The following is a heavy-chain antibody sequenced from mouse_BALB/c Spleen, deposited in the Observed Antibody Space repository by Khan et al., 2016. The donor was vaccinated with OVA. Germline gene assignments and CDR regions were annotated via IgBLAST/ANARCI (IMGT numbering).Heavy chain of an antibody. CDR1: GYTFTSYS. Sequence: QVRLQQSGAELARPGASVKMSCKASGYTFTSYSMHWIKQRPGQGLEWIGNINPSNAYTNYNQKFKDKVTLTADKSSSTAYMQLSSLTSEDSAVYYCARDFHYYGSRGALDYWGQGTSVTVSS. CDR2: INPSNAYT. D-gene: IGHD1-1*01. J-gene: IGHJ4*01. CDR3: ARDFHYYGSRGALDY. V-gene: IGHV1-4*01.